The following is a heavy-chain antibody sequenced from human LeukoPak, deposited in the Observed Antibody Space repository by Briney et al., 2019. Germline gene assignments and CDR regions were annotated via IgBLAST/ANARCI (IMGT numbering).Heavy chain of an antibody. Sequence: GGSLRLSCAASGFTFSSYSMNWVRQAPGKGLEWVSSISSSSSYIYYADSVKGRFTISRDNAKNSLYLQMNSLRAEDTALYHCARGGWDAFDIWGQGTMVTVSS. CDR2: ISSSSSYI. J-gene: IGHJ3*02. CDR1: GFTFSSYS. V-gene: IGHV3-21*04. D-gene: IGHD2-15*01. CDR3: ARGGWDAFDI.